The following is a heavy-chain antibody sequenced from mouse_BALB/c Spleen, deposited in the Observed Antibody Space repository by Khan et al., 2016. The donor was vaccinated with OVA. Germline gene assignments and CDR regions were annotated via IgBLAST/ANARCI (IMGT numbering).Heavy chain of an antibody. D-gene: IGHD2-14*01. J-gene: IGHJ4*01. CDR2: INTYTGEP. CDR3: ARVGYNGTMDY. CDR1: GYTFTNYG. Sequence: QIQLVQSGPELKKPGETVKISCKASGYTFTNYGMNWVKQAPGKGLKWMGWINTYTGEPTYGDDFKGRFAFSLETSASTAYLQINNLKNEDTATYFCARVGYNGTMDYGGQGTSVTVSS. V-gene: IGHV9-3-1*01.